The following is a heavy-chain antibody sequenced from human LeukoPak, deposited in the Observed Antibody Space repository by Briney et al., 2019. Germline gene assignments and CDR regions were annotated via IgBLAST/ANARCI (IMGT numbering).Heavy chain of an antibody. V-gene: IGHV1-69*05. CDR1: GGTFSSYA. Sequence: SVKVSCKASGGTFSSYAISWVRQALGQGLEWMGRIIPIFGTANYAQKFQGRVTITTDESTSTAYMELSSLRSEDTAVYYCARTYYYDSSGYYPFDYWGQGTLVTVSS. J-gene: IGHJ4*02. CDR2: IIPIFGTA. CDR3: ARTYYYDSSGYYPFDY. D-gene: IGHD3-22*01.